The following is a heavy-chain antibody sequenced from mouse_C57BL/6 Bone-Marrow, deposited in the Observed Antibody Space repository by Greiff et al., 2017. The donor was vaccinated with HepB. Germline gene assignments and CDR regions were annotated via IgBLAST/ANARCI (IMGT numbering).Heavy chain of an antibody. J-gene: IGHJ4*01. CDR2: IYPRSGNT. CDR1: GYTFTSYG. V-gene: IGHV1-81*01. Sequence: VQLVESGAELARPGASVKLSCKASGYTFTSYGISWVKQRTGQGLEWIGEIYPRSGNTYYNEKFKGKATLTADKSSSTAYMELRSLTSEDSAVYFCARDSFLYAMDYWGQGTSVTVSS. CDR3: ARDSFLYAMDY.